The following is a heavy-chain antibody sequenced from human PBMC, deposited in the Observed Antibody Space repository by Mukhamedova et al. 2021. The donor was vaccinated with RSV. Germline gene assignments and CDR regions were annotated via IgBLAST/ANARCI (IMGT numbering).Heavy chain of an antibody. V-gene: IGHV3-33*05. CDR2: ISKDGSID. J-gene: IGHJ5*02. Sequence: GMHWVRQAPGKGLEWVAVISKDGSIDYYADSMKGRFTISRDNSRNTLYLQMNSLRTEDTAMYYCSWWYYNRFDPWGQGTLVTVSS. D-gene: IGHD2-15*01. CDR1: G. CDR3: SWWYYNRFDP.